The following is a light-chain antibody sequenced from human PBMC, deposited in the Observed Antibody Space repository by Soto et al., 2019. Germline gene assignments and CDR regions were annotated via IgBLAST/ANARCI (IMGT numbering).Light chain of an antibody. Sequence: QSARTQPPSASGSPGQSVTISCTGTSSDVGAYNYLSWYQQHPGKAPKLMIYEVSKRPSGVPDRFSGSKSGNTASLTVSGLQAEDEADYYCSSYAGSNNYVFGTGTKLTVL. CDR3: SSYAGSNNYV. V-gene: IGLV2-8*01. CDR2: EVS. CDR1: SSDVGAYNY. J-gene: IGLJ1*01.